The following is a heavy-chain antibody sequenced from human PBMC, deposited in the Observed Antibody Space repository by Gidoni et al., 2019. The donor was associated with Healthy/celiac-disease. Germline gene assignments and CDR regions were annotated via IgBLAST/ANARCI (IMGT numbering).Heavy chain of an antibody. J-gene: IGHJ4*02. CDR3: ASGHLANWGPDY. CDR1: GYTFTSYY. V-gene: IGHV1-46*03. Sequence: QVQLVQSGAEVKKPGASVKVSCKASGYTFTSYYMHWVRQAPGQGLEWMGIINPSGGSTSYAKKFQGRVTMTRDTSTSTVYMELSSLRSEDTAVYYCASGHLANWGPDYWGQGTLVTVSS. D-gene: IGHD7-27*01. CDR2: INPSGGST.